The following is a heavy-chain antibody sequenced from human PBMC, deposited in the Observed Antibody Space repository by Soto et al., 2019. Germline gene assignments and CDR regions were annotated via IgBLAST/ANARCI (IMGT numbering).Heavy chain of an antibody. CDR1: GFTFTRSA. V-gene: IGHV1-58*01. CDR3: AADPDYYYDSSGYYFTNPFDY. D-gene: IGHD3-22*01. Sequence: ASVKVSCKASGFTFTRSAVQCVRQARGQRLEWIGWIVVGGGNTNYAQKFQERATITRDMSTRTAYMELSSLRSEDTAVYYCAADPDYYYDSSGYYFTNPFDYWGQGTLVTVSS. J-gene: IGHJ4*02. CDR2: IVVGGGNT.